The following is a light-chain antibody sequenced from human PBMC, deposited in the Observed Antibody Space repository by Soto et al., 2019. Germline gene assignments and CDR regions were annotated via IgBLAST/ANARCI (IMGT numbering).Light chain of an antibody. J-gene: IGKJ4*01. CDR2: DAS. V-gene: IGKV1-5*01. CDR3: QQYNSYSPEGLT. CDR1: QTVNTW. Sequence: DIQLTQSPSTLSASVGERVTITCRASQTVNTWLAWYQHKPGKAPKLLIYDASVLETGVPSRFSGFSSGTEFTLSIISLQTDEFATYFCQQYNSYSPEGLTFGGGTKVEI.